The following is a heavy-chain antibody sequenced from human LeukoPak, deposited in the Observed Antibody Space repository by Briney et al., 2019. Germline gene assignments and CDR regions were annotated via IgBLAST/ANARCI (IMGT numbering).Heavy chain of an antibody. CDR3: ATSYSSSWTPGPSNKNWFDP. Sequence: GGSLRLSCAASGFTVSSNYMSWVRQAPGRGLEWVSVIYSGGSTYYADSVKGRFTISRDNSKNTLYLQMNSLRAEDTAVYYCATSYSSSWTPGPSNKNWFDPWGQGTLVTVSS. CDR1: GFTVSSNY. D-gene: IGHD6-13*01. J-gene: IGHJ5*02. V-gene: IGHV3-53*01. CDR2: IYSGGST.